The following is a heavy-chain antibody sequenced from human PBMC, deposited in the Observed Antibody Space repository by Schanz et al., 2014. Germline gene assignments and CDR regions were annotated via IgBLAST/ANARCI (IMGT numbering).Heavy chain of an antibody. CDR3: VRASFFAFDY. D-gene: IGHD3-3*01. J-gene: IGHJ4*02. V-gene: IGHV3-48*01. CDR1: GFTFSTHA. Sequence: EVQLVESGGGLVQPGGSLRLSCTASGFTFSTHAMGWVRQARGKGLEWVSYVSRSTPDIYYADSVKGRFTMSRDNAKNSVFLQMNSLRAEDTAVYYCVRASFFAFDYWGQGTLVTVSS. CDR2: VSRSTPDI.